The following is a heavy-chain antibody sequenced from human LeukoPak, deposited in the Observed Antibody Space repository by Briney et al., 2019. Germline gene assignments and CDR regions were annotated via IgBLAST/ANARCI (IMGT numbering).Heavy chain of an antibody. V-gene: IGHV4-59*01. CDR2: IYYSGST. CDR3: ARTAVAVLGGFDP. D-gene: IGHD6-19*01. J-gene: IGHJ5*02. CDR1: GGSISSYY. Sequence: PSETLSLTCTVSGGSISSYYWSWIRQPPGKGLEWIGYIYYSGSTNYNPSLKSRVTISVDTSKNQFSLKLSSVTAADTAVYYCARTAVAVLGGFDPWGQGTLVTVSS.